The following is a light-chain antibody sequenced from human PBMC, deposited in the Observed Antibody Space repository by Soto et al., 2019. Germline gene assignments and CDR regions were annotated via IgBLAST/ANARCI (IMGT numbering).Light chain of an antibody. J-gene: IGKJ1*01. V-gene: IGKV3-20*01. CDR3: QQYGSSGT. CDR2: GAS. Sequence: ETLMTQSPATLSVSPWERATLSFRASQSVNNNLAWYQQKLGQAPRVLIYGASTRATGIPDRFSGSGSGTDFTLTISRLEPEDFAVYYCQQYGSSGTFGQGTKVDNK. CDR1: QSVNNN.